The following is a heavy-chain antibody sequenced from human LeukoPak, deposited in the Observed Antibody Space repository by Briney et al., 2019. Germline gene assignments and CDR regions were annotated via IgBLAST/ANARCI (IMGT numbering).Heavy chain of an antibody. CDR3: ARDRELVLRLPPYNYYGMDV. V-gene: IGHV1-69*13. Sequence: GASVKVSCKASGGTFSSYAISWVRQAPGRGLEWMGGIIPIFGTANYAQKFQGRVTITADESTSTAYMELSSLRSEDTAVYYCARDRELVLRLPPYNYYGMDVWGQGTTVTVSS. D-gene: IGHD6-13*01. CDR1: GGTFSSYA. CDR2: IIPIFGTA. J-gene: IGHJ6*02.